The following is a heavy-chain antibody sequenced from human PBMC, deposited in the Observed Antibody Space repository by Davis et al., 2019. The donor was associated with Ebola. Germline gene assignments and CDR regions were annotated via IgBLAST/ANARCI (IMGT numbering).Heavy chain of an antibody. J-gene: IGHJ4*02. CDR1: GGSISTYY. CDR3: ATQAPPSKFDY. CDR2: IFSSGST. Sequence: MPSETLSLTCSVSGGSISTYYWSWIRQPAGKGLEWIGSIFSSGSTYYSPSLKSRVTISVDTSKNQFSLKLISVTAADTAVYYCATQAPPSKFDYWGQGALVTVSS. V-gene: IGHV4-59*08.